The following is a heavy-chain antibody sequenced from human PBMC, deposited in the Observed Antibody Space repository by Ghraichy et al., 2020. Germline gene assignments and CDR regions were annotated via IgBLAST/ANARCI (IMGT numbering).Heavy chain of an antibody. V-gene: IGHV3-30*03. CDR2: ISYDGSNK. CDR3: RGVLVATIPDFDY. J-gene: IGHJ4*02. Sequence: GALRLSCAASGFTFSSYGMHWVRQAPGKGLEWVAVISYDGSNKYYADSVKGRFTISRDNSKNTLYLQMNSLRAEDTAVYYCRGVLVATIPDFDYWGQGTLVTVSS. D-gene: IGHD5-12*01. CDR1: GFTFSSYG.